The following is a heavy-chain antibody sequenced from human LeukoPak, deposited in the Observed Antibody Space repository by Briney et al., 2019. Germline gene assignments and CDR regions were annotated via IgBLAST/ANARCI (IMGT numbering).Heavy chain of an antibody. D-gene: IGHD5-18*01. Sequence: PSETLSLTCTVSGGSISSSSYYWGWNRQPPGKGLEWIGSIYYSGSTYYNPSLKSRVTISVDTSKNQFSLKLSSVTAADTAVYYCARQISSYGSQEFDYWGQGTLVTVSS. CDR3: ARQISSYGSQEFDY. CDR1: GGSISSSSYY. CDR2: IYYSGST. V-gene: IGHV4-39*01. J-gene: IGHJ4*02.